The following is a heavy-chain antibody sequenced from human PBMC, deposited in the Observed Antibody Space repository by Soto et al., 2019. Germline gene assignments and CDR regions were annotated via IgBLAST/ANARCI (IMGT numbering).Heavy chain of an antibody. D-gene: IGHD1-20*01. CDR3: ARDIDNRDYYYGLDV. CDR1: GFVFKNYE. J-gene: IGHJ6*02. V-gene: IGHV3-48*03. CDR2: IRNSANTI. Sequence: PGGSLRLSCVASGFVFKNYEMNLVLQAPGKVLEWMSYIRNSANTIYGADSMRVRFTISRDNAKNSLFLQMNSLRDDDTAVYYCARDIDNRDYYYGLDVWGQGTTVTVSS.